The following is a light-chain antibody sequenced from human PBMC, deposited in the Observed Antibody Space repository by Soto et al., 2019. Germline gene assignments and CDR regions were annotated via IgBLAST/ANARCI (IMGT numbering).Light chain of an antibody. V-gene: IGKV3-20*01. CDR1: QSISSSY. Sequence: EIVLTQSPGTLSLSPGERATLSCRASQSISSSYLAWYQQKPGQAPRLLIYGASSRATGIPDRFSGGGSGTDFTLTISSLQPEDFAVYYCQQYNSPPRTFGQGTKVEIK. CDR3: QQYNSPPRT. CDR2: GAS. J-gene: IGKJ1*01.